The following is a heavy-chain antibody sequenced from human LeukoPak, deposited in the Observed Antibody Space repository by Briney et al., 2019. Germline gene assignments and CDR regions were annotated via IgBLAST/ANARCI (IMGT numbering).Heavy chain of an antibody. CDR1: GFTFSTNC. CDR2: ISYSSSAI. Sequence: QPGRSLRLSCAAAGFTFSTNCTKWVRQAPGKGLEWVSYISYSSSAIYYADSVKGRFTISRDNAKNSLYLRMNSLRDEDTAVYYCARDSYGSSGYYYVSDYWGQGTLVTVSS. CDR3: ARDSYGSSGYYYVSDY. J-gene: IGHJ4*02. D-gene: IGHD3-22*01. V-gene: IGHV3-48*02.